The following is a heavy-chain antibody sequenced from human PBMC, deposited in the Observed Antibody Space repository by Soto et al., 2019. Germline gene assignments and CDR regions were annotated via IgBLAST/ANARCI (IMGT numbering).Heavy chain of an antibody. CDR1: GNTFTDYN. V-gene: IGHV1-2*02. D-gene: IGHD2-15*01. J-gene: IGHJ5*02. Sequence: ASVKVSCKASGNTFTDYNIHWVRQAPGQGLEWMGWIIPKGGDTNYAQKFQGRVTMTRDTSISTVYMELSGLRSDDTAIYYCAREMSAATQGNRFDPWGQGTLVTVSS. CDR3: AREMSAATQGNRFDP. CDR2: IIPKGGDT.